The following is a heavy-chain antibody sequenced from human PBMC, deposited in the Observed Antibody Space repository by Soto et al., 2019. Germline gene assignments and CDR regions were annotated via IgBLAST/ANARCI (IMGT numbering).Heavy chain of an antibody. Sequence: EVQLVESGGGLIQPGGSLRLSCAASGFTVSNNYMSWVRQAPGKGLEWVSLIYSDDSTYYADSVKGRFTISRDNSKNMIYLQMTGMRADDTAVYYCARDPHSSGCAVGWGQGTLVTVSS. CDR2: IYSDDST. J-gene: IGHJ4*02. V-gene: IGHV3-53*01. CDR1: GFTVSNNY. CDR3: ARDPHSSGCAVG. D-gene: IGHD6-19*01.